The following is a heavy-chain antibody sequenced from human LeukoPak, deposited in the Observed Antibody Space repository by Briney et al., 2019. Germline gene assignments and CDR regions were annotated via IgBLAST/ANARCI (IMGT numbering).Heavy chain of an antibody. D-gene: IGHD1-26*01. CDR2: IITIFGTA. Sequence: SVKVSCKASGGTFSSYAISWVRQAPGQGLEWMGGIITIFGTANYAQKFQGRVTINADESMSTHHMELSSPRSEDTPVYYCRRVGERCAGLYNWFDTWGQRTPGTVSS. CDR3: RRVGERCAGLYNWFDT. V-gene: IGHV1-69*13. J-gene: IGHJ5*01. CDR1: GGTFSSYA.